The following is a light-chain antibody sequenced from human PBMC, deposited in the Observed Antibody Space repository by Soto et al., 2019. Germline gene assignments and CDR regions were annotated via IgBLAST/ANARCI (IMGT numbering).Light chain of an antibody. CDR2: DVS. J-gene: IGKJ4*01. Sequence: EIVLTQSPATLSLSPGERATLSCRASQSVSNYLGWYQQKSGQAPRLLISDVSKRATGIPARFSGSGSGTDFTLTISSLEPEDFAVYYCQQRSNWPPLTFGGGTKVEIK. V-gene: IGKV3-11*01. CDR1: QSVSNY. CDR3: QQRSNWPPLT.